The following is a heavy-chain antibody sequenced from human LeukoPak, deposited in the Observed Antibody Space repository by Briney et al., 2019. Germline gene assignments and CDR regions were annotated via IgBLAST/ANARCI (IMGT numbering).Heavy chain of an antibody. CDR3: AKDKGSSGWYGYYYYGMDV. J-gene: IGHJ6*02. D-gene: IGHD6-19*01. V-gene: IGHV3-9*01. Sequence: GGSLRLSCAASGFTFDDYAMHWVRQAPGKGLEWVSGISWNSGSIGYADSVKGRFTISRDNAKNSLYLQMNSLRAEDTALYYCAKDKGSSGWYGYYYYGMDVWGQGTTVTVSS. CDR1: GFTFDDYA. CDR2: ISWNSGSI.